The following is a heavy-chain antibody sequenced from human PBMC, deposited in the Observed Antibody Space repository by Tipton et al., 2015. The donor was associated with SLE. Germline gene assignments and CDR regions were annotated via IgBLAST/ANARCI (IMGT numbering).Heavy chain of an antibody. J-gene: IGHJ2*01. D-gene: IGHD3-10*01. CDR3: ARGTMVNLGYFDL. CDR2: VYYSGST. Sequence: TLSLTCTVSGGSISSYYWTWIRQPPGKGLEWTGSVYYSGSTSYNPSLKSRVTISIDTSKRQFSLQLSSVTAADTAVYYCARGTMVNLGYFDLWGRGTLVTVSS. CDR1: GGSISSYY. V-gene: IGHV4-59*12.